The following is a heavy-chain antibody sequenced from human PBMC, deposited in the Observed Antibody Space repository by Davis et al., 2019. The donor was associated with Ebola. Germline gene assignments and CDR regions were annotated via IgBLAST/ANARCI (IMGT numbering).Heavy chain of an antibody. CDR1: GGSISSRNW. D-gene: IGHD3-10*01. J-gene: IGHJ5*02. V-gene: IGHV4-4*02. CDR3: ARLRITMVRGLKDGYNWFDP. CDR2: IYHSGST. Sequence: MPSETLSLTCAVSGGSISSRNWWSLVRQTPGKGLEWIGEIYHSGSTNSNPSLKSRVTISVDKSKNQFSLRLSSVTAADTAVFYCARLRITMVRGLKDGYNWFDPWGQGTLVTVSS.